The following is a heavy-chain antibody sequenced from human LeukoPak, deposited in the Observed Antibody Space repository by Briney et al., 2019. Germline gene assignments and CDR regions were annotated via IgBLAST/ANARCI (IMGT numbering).Heavy chain of an antibody. CDR3: ARVLSTDYYDSSGYRGY. CDR1: GYTFTSYY. J-gene: IGHJ4*02. V-gene: IGHV1-2*02. CDR2: INPNSGST. D-gene: IGHD3-22*01. Sequence: ASVKVSCKASGYTFTSYYMHWVRQAPGQGLEWMGWINPNSGSTNYAQKFQGRVTMTRDTSISTAYMELSRLRSDDTAVYYCARVLSTDYYDSSGYRGYWGQGTLVTVSS.